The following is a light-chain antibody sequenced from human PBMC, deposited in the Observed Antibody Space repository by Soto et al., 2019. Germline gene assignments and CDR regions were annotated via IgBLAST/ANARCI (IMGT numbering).Light chain of an antibody. CDR2: GAS. V-gene: IGKV3-20*01. Sequence: EIVLTQSPGTLSLSPGXRATLSCRASQSVSSSYLAWYQQKPGQAPRLLIYGASSRATGIPDRFSGSGSGTDFTLTISRLEPEDFAVYYCQQYGSSQVTFGGGTKVDIK. CDR3: QQYGSSQVT. J-gene: IGKJ4*01. CDR1: QSVSSSY.